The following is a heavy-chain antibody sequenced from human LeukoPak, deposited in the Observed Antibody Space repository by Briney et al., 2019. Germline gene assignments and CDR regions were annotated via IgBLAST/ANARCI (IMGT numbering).Heavy chain of an antibody. Sequence: ASVKVSCTASGYTFTGYYIHWVRQAPGQGLEWMGRINPNSGGTNYAQKFQGTVTMTRDTSINTAYMELSRLTSDDTAVYYCARDRLAAAGSGGWGQGTLVTVSS. J-gene: IGHJ4*02. CDR3: ARDRLAAAGSGG. CDR1: GYTFTGYY. D-gene: IGHD6-13*01. V-gene: IGHV1-2*06. CDR2: INPNSGGT.